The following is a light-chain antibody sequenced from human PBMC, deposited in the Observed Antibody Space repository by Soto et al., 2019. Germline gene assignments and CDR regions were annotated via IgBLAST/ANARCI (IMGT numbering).Light chain of an antibody. V-gene: IGKV3-20*01. CDR2: GAS. CDR3: QQYGSSPET. J-gene: IGKJ1*01. Sequence: EIVMTQSPDIVSVSPGERATLSCRASQSVSSNLAWYQQKPGQAPRLLIYGASSRATGIPDRFSGSGSGTDFTLTISRLEPEDFAVYYCQQYGSSPETFGQGTKVDIK. CDR1: QSVSSN.